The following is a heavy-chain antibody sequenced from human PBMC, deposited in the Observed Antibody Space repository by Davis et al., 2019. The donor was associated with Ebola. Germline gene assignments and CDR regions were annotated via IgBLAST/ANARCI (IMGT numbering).Heavy chain of an antibody. D-gene: IGHD5-24*01. Sequence: SETLSLTCAVSGYSISSGYYWGWIRQPPGKGLEWIGSIYHSGGTFYNSSLRSRLTISVDTSKNQFSLKLSSVTAADTAVYYCARRRDSNWYFDLWGRGTLVTVSS. CDR1: GYSISSGYY. CDR2: IYHSGGT. V-gene: IGHV4-38-2*01. CDR3: ARRRDSNWYFDL. J-gene: IGHJ2*01.